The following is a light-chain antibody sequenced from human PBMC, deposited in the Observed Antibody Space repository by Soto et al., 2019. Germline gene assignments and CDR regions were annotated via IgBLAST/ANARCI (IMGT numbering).Light chain of an antibody. CDR1: QSIGRW. J-gene: IGKJ1*01. V-gene: IGKV1-5*01. CDR2: DAS. Sequence: DIQMTQSPSTLSASVGDRVTITCRASQSIGRWLAWYQQKPGKAPKFLIYDASSLEPGVPSRFSGSGSGSELTLTISSLQPDDFATYYCQQYDSSSPTFGQGTKVDIK. CDR3: QQYDSSSPT.